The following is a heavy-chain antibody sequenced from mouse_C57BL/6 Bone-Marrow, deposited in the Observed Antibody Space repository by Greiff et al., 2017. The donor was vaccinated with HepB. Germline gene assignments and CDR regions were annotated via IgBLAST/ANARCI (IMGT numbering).Heavy chain of an antibody. V-gene: IGHV2-9-1*01. CDR1: GFSLTSYA. D-gene: IGHD2-4*01. Sequence: VKLVESGPGLVAPSQSLSITCTVSGFSLTSYAISWVRQPPGKGLEWLGVIWTGGGTNYNSALKSRLSISKDNSKSQVFLKMNSLQTDDTARYYCARNRDYPPYAMDYWGQGTSVTVSS. CDR2: IWTGGGT. CDR3: ARNRDYPPYAMDY. J-gene: IGHJ4*01.